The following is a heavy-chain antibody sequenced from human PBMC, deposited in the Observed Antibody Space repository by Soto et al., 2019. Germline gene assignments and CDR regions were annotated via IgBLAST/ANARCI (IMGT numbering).Heavy chain of an antibody. CDR2: ISGYSGQT. D-gene: IGHD6-25*01. V-gene: IGHV1-18*01. CDR3: ASDQSGPD. Sequence: HVLLVQSGPEVRKPGASVNVSCMASGDSFSKFGINWVRQAPGQGLEGMGWISGYSGQTNYAQKFQGRVTMTRDTSTTTAYMELRTLRSDDTAVYFCASDQSGPDWCQGTLVTVSS. CDR1: GDSFSKFG. J-gene: IGHJ4*02.